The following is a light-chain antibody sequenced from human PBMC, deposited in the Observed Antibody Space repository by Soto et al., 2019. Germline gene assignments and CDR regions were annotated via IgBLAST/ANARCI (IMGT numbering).Light chain of an antibody. CDR3: NSYTSSTTWV. J-gene: IGLJ3*02. Sequence: HSALTQPASVSGSPGQSITISCTGTSSDVGRYNYVSWYQQHPGKAPKLMIYEVRNRPSGVSSRFSGSKSGNTASLTISGLQAEDEAEYYCNSYTSSTTWVFGGGTKLTVL. CDR1: SSDVGRYNY. CDR2: EVR. V-gene: IGLV2-14*01.